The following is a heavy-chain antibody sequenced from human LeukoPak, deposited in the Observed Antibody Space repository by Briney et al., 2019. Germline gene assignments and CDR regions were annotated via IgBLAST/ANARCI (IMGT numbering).Heavy chain of an antibody. CDR1: GFTFSSYA. D-gene: IGHD4-23*01. CDR3: AGYGGNSF. Sequence: GGSLRLSCAASGFTFSSYAMSWVRQAPGKGLEWVSVISNSGTTFYPDSVKGRFTISRDNSKSTVNLQMNSLRVEDTAVYYCAGYGGNSFWGPGTLVTVSS. J-gene: IGHJ4*02. CDR2: ISNSGTT. V-gene: IGHV3-66*01.